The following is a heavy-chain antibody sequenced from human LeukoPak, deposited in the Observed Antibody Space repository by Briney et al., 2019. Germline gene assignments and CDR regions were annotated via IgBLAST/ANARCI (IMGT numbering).Heavy chain of an antibody. Sequence: SGTLSLTCAVSGGSINSNNWWSWVRRPPGKGLEWIGEIYHSGSTNYNPSLKSRVTISVDKSKKQFSLKLSSVAAADTAVYYCAREGWEWLLSGPRDYYYYMDVWGKGTTVTVSS. CDR1: GGSINSNNW. J-gene: IGHJ6*03. D-gene: IGHD3-3*01. CDR2: IYHSGST. V-gene: IGHV4-4*02. CDR3: AREGWEWLLSGPRDYYYYMDV.